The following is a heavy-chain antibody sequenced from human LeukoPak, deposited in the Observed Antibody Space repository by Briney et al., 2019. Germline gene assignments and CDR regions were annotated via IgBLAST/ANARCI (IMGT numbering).Heavy chain of an antibody. D-gene: IGHD3-22*01. CDR1: GFTFGGYW. CDR2: IKQDGSEK. Sequence: GGSLRLSCAASGFTFGGYWMTWVRQAPGKGLEWVANIKQDGSEKYYVDSVKGRFTISRDNAKNSLYLQMNSLRAEDTAVYYCATYKLYDTRSHSVRGDYWGQGTLVTVSS. V-gene: IGHV3-7*01. CDR3: ATYKLYDTRSHSVRGDY. J-gene: IGHJ4*02.